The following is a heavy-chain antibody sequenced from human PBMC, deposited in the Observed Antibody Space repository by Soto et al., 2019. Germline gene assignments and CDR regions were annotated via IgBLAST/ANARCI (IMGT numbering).Heavy chain of an antibody. Sequence: QLQLQESGSGLVKPSQTLSLTCAVSGGSISSGVHSWSWIRQPPGEGLEWIGYIFQRESTYYTPSLKSRVTISMGRSKNQFSLKLSSVTAEDTDGYYCARYIIRGGTFDLWGQGTLVTVSS. J-gene: IGHJ5*02. D-gene: IGHD3-16*01. CDR2: IFQREST. V-gene: IGHV4-30-2*01. CDR3: ARYIIRGGTFDL. CDR1: GGSISSGVHS.